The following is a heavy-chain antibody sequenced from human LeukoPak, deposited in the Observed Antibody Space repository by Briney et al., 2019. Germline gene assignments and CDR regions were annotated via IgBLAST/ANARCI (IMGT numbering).Heavy chain of an antibody. V-gene: IGHV3-15*01. CDR1: GFAFSNAW. D-gene: IGHD5-18*01. Sequence: GGSLRLSCAASGFAFSNAWMSWVRQAPAKGLEWVGRIQSKTDGGTTDYAARVKGRFTISRDDSTNTLYLQINSLKTEDTAVYYCTTGAYTYVDYWGQGTLVTVSS. J-gene: IGHJ4*02. CDR2: IQSKTDGGTT. CDR3: TTGAYTYVDY.